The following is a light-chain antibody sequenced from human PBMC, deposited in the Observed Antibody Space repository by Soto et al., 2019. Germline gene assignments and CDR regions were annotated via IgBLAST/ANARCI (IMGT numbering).Light chain of an antibody. J-gene: IGKJ4*01. CDR1: QSISSY. V-gene: IGKV1-39*01. CDR2: AAS. CDR3: QQSYSTLPT. Sequence: DIQMTQSPSSLSASVGDRVTITCRASQSISSYLNWYQQKPGKAPKLLIYAASSLQSGVPSRFSGSGSGTDFTLTISSLQPEDFATYYCQQSYSTLPTFGGGTNVDIK.